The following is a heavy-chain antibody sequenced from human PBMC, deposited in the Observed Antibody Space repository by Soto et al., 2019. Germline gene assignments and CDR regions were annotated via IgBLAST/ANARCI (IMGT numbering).Heavy chain of an antibody. CDR3: AREVGGYCSTTSCYACGWFDP. CDR1: GFTFSSYT. CDR2: ISGSSNTI. V-gene: IGHV3-48*01. D-gene: IGHD2-2*01. Sequence: EVQLVESGGGLVQPGGSLRLSCAASGFTFSSYTMNWVRQAPGKGLEWVSYISGSSNTIYYADSVKGRFTISRDNAKNTLNLQMNSLRAEDTAVYYCAREVGGYCSTTSCYACGWFDPWGQGDLVTVSS. J-gene: IGHJ5*02.